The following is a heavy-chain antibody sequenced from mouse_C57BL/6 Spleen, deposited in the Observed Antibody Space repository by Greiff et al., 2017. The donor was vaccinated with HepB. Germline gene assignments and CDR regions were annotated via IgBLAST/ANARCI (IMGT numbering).Heavy chain of an antibody. Sequence: EVQLVESGGGLVKPGGSLKLSCAASGFTFSDYGMHWVRQAPEKGLEWVAYISSGSSTIYSADTVKGRFTISRDNAKNTLFLQMTSLRSEDTAMYYWARGYGSSWFAYWGQGTLVTVSA. CDR3: ARGYGSSWFAY. CDR1: GFTFSDYG. V-gene: IGHV5-17*01. J-gene: IGHJ3*01. CDR2: ISSGSSTI. D-gene: IGHD1-1*01.